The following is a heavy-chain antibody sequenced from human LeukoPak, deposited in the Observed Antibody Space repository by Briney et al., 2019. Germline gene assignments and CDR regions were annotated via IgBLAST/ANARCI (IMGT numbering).Heavy chain of an antibody. J-gene: IGHJ6*03. D-gene: IGHD4-17*01. CDR3: ARAPVTTGPYYYYMDV. CDR1: GGTFSSYA. Sequence: SVKVSCKASGGTFSSYAISWVRQAPGQGLEWMGGIIPIFGTANYAQKFQGRVTITRSTSISTAYMELSSLRSEDTAVYYCARAPVTTGPYYYYMDVWGKGTTVTVSS. CDR2: IIPIFGTA. V-gene: IGHV1-69*05.